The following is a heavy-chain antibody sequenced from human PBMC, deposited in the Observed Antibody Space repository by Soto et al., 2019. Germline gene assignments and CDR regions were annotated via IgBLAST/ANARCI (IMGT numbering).Heavy chain of an antibody. CDR2: IWYDGSNK. Sequence: QVQLVESGGGVVQPGRSLRLSCAASGFTFSSYGMHWVRQAPGKGLEWVAVIWYDGSNKYYADSVKGRFTISRDNSKNTLYLQMNSLRAEETAVYYCARVRGIAVACIGREYYFDYWGQGTLVTVSS. CDR1: GFTFSSYG. V-gene: IGHV3-33*01. J-gene: IGHJ4*02. D-gene: IGHD6-19*01. CDR3: ARVRGIAVACIGREYYFDY.